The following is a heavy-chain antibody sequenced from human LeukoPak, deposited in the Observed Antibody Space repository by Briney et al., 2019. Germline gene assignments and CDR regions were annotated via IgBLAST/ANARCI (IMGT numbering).Heavy chain of an antibody. CDR1: GGSISNNNW. CDR2: IYHLGST. CDR3: ARASMVRDFDP. D-gene: IGHD3-10*01. V-gene: IGHV4-4*02. J-gene: IGHJ5*02. Sequence: SGTLSLTCAVSGGSISNNNWWSWVRQPPGKGLEWLGEIYHLGSTNYNPSLKSRVTISIDKSRNQFSLKLSSVTAADTAVYYCARASMVRDFDPWGQGTLVTVSS.